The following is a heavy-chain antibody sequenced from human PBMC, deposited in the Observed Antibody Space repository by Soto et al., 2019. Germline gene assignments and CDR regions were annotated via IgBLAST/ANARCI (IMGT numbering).Heavy chain of an antibody. CDR3: ASSVEMATIGGRFDY. J-gene: IGHJ4*02. Sequence: QVQLQESGPGLVKPSQTLSLTCTVSGGSISSGDYYWSWIRQPPGKGLEWIGYIYYSGSTYYNPSLKRRVTISVDTSKNQFSLKLSSVTAADTAVYYCASSVEMATIGGRFDYWGQGTLVTVSS. D-gene: IGHD5-12*01. CDR2: IYYSGST. CDR1: GGSISSGDYY. V-gene: IGHV4-30-4*01.